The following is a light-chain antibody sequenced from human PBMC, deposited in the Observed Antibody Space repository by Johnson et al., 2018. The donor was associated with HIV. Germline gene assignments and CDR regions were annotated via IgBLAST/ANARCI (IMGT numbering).Light chain of an antibody. V-gene: IGLV1-51*01. Sequence: QSVLTQPPSVSAAPGQKVTFSCSGSTSNIGNNDVSWYRHLPGTAPKLLIYDNYKRPSGIPDRFSGSKSGTSATLDITGLQTGDAADYYCGTWGRSLSVYVFATGTKFTVL. CDR3: GTWGRSLSVYV. CDR1: TSNIGNND. J-gene: IGLJ1*01. CDR2: DNY.